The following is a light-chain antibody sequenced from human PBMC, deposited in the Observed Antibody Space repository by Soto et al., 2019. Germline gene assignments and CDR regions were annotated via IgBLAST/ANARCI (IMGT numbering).Light chain of an antibody. CDR3: AAWDDSLNVLV. V-gene: IGLV1-44*01. CDR1: SSNIGSKS. CDR2: SNN. J-gene: IGLJ2*01. Sequence: QSVLTQPPSVSGTPGQRVNMSCSGSSSNIGSKSVSWYQHLPQTAPKLLIYSNNQRPSGVPGRFSGSKSGTSASLAISGLQSDDETQSYCAAWDDSLNVLVFGGGTKLTVL.